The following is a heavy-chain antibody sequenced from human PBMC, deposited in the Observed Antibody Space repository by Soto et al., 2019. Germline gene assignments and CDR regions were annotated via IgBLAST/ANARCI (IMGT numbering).Heavy chain of an antibody. V-gene: IGHV3-23*01. Sequence: GGSLRLSCAASGFTFSSYAMSGVRQAPGKGLEWVSAISGSGGSTYYADSVKGRFTISRDNSKNTLYLQMSSLRAEDTAVYYCARDQVTGTTAQYTWFDPWGQGTLVTVSS. CDR2: ISGSGGST. J-gene: IGHJ5*02. CDR3: ARDQVTGTTAQYTWFDP. D-gene: IGHD1-1*01. CDR1: GFTFSSYA.